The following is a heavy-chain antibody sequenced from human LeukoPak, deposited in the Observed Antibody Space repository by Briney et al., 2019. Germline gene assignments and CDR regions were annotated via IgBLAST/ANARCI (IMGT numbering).Heavy chain of an antibody. J-gene: IGHJ3*02. Sequence: GESLKISCKASGYTFTNYWIGWVRQMPGKGLEWMGLIFPGDSDTKYSPSFQGHVTISADKSISTAYLQWSSLKASDTAMYYCATYFAGAETFDIWGQGTMVTVSS. CDR1: GYTFTNYW. D-gene: IGHD3-16*01. CDR3: ATYFAGAETFDI. V-gene: IGHV5-51*01. CDR2: IFPGDSDT.